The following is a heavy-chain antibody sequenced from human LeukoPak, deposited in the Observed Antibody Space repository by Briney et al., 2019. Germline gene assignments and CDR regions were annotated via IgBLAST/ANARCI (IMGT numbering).Heavy chain of an antibody. CDR2: IYYSGST. Sequence: SETLSLTCTVSGGSNSSSSYYCGWIRQPPGKGLEWIGSIYYSGSTYYNPSLKSRVTISVDTSKNQFSLKLSSVTAADTAVYYCARGYYYDSSGYNNWFDPWGQGTLVTVSS. CDR3: ARGYYYDSSGYNNWFDP. CDR1: GGSNSSSSYY. D-gene: IGHD3-22*01. J-gene: IGHJ5*02. V-gene: IGHV4-39*07.